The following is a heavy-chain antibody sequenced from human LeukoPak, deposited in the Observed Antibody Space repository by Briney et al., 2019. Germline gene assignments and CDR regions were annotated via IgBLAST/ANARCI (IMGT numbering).Heavy chain of an antibody. D-gene: IGHD3-10*01. CDR2: NYTIGST. J-gene: IGHJ5*02. CDR1: GDSLCRYY. Sequence: SETLSLTCTVPGDSLCRYYWSWLRQPVRMRMAWVGRNYTIGSTTYNPSFQSRVTMSVEMSKHQFSFKLSSVTAAETAVYYCAREQRLWLSGTHNWFVPWGQGTLFTVSS. CDR3: AREQRLWLSGTHNWFVP. V-gene: IGHV4-4*07.